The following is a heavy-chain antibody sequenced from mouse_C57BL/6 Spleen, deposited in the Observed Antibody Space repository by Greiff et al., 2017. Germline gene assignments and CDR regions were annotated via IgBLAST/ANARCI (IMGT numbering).Heavy chain of an antibody. CDR1: GFTFSDYG. CDR2: ISSGSSTI. J-gene: IGHJ4*01. CDR3: ARAYYSNYDAMDY. D-gene: IGHD2-5*01. Sequence: EVMLVESGGGLVKPGGSLKLSCAASGFTFSDYGMHWVRQAPEKGLEWVAYISSGSSTIYYADTVKGRFTISRDNAKNTLFLQMTSLRSEDTAMYDCARAYYSNYDAMDYWGQGTSVTVSS. V-gene: IGHV5-17*01.